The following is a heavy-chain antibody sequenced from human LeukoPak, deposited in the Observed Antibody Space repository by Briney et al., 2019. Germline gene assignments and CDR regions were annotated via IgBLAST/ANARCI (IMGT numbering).Heavy chain of an antibody. CDR1: GYSFTSCW. CDR2: FHPGDSET. Sequence: GESLKISCKASGYSFTSCWIGWVRQMPGKGLEWMGSFHPGDSETRYTPSFQGQVTISADKSISTAYLQWRSRKASDSATYYCARPRSYRGTWYDWGQGTLVTVSS. V-gene: IGHV5-51*01. CDR3: ARPRSYRGTWYD. D-gene: IGHD6-13*01. J-gene: IGHJ4*02.